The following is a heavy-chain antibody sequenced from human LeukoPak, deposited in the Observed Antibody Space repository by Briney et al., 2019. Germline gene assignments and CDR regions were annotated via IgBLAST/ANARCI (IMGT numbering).Heavy chain of an antibody. J-gene: IGHJ4*02. CDR3: ARSTPWNYGSGSLFDY. Sequence: PSETLSLTCTVSGGSISSYYWTWIRQPPGKGLEWIGYIYYSGSTNYNPSLKSRVTISVDTSKNQFSLKLSSVTAADTAVYYCARSTPWNYGSGSLFDYWGQGTLVTVFS. CDR2: IYYSGST. D-gene: IGHD3-10*01. CDR1: GGSISSYY. V-gene: IGHV4-59*01.